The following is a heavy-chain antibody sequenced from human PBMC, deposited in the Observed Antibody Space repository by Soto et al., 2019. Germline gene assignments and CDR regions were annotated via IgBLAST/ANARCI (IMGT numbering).Heavy chain of an antibody. CDR2: ISAHNGNT. J-gene: IGHJ4*02. CDR1: GYAFTTYG. D-gene: IGHD6-6*01. Sequence: QVHLVQSGAEVKKPGASVKVSCQGSGYAFTTYGITWVRQAPGQGLERMGWISAHNGNTNYAQKLQGRVTVTRDTSTSTAYMELRSLRYDDTAVYYCGRGRDGDYWGQGALVTVSS. CDR3: GRGRDGDY. V-gene: IGHV1-18*01.